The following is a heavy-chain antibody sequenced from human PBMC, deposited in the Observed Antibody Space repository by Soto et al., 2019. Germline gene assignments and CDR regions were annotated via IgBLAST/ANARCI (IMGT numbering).Heavy chain of an antibody. V-gene: IGHV1-69*06. J-gene: IGHJ6*02. Sequence: QVQLVQSGAEVKKPGSSVKVSCKASGGTFRSYAISWVRQAPGQGLEWMGGIIPIFGTANYAQKFQGRVTITADKSTSTAYMELSSLRSEDTAVYYCARDRGAAYCSGGSCYSYYYYGMDVWGQGTTVTVSS. CDR1: GGTFRSYA. CDR2: IIPIFGTA. D-gene: IGHD2-15*01. CDR3: ARDRGAAYCSGGSCYSYYYYGMDV.